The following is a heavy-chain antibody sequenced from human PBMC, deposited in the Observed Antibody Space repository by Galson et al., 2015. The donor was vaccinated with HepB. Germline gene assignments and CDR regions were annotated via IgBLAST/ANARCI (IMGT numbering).Heavy chain of an antibody. D-gene: IGHD6-13*01. CDR2: IRYDGSNK. J-gene: IGHJ6*02. CDR3: TKDLHSSSRYYYYGMDV. CDR1: GFTFSSYG. Sequence: SLRLSCAASGFTFSSYGMHWVRQAPGKGLEWVAFIRYDGSNKYYADSVKGRFTISRDNSKNTLYLQMNSLRAEDTAVYYCTKDLHSSSRYYYYGMDVWGQGTTVTVSS. V-gene: IGHV3-30*02.